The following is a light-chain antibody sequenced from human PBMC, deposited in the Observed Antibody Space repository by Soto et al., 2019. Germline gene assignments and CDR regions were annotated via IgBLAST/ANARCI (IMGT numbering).Light chain of an antibody. CDR2: VAS. Sequence: DIQMTQSPSSVSAFVGDTVTITCRASQDINDWLAWYQHKPGKVPTLLIDVASRLQSGVPSRFSGRRSGTDFTLTINNLQYEDFGTYYCQKVSSFPVTFGGGTKVEIK. CDR3: QKVSSFPVT. J-gene: IGKJ4*01. CDR1: QDINDW. V-gene: IGKV1-12*01.